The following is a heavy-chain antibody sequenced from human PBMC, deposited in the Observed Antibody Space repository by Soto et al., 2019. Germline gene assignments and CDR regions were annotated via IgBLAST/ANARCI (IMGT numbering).Heavy chain of an antibody. CDR2: INRDGSET. D-gene: IGHD2-2*01. J-gene: IGHJ4*02. CDR3: ARPARECSSPGCAN. CDR1: GLTFSNYW. V-gene: IGHV3-7*01. Sequence: EVQLVESGGGLVQPGGSLRLSCVVSGLTFSNYWMSWVRQAPGTGLEWVANINRDGSETYYVDSVKGRFTISRDNIKNSLYLQMTSLRAEDTAVYYCARPARECSSPGCANWGQGTLVTVSS.